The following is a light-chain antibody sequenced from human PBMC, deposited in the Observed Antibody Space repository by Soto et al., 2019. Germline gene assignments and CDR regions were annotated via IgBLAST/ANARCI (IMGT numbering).Light chain of an antibody. J-gene: IGKJ1*01. V-gene: IGKV1-5*03. Sequence: DIQMTQSPSTLFASVGDKVTITCRASQSINTWLAWYQLKPGRAPKLLIYKASTLESGVPSRFSGSGSGTEFTLTISSLQPDDFATYYCQQYQTYSQFGQGTKV. CDR3: QQYQTYSQ. CDR1: QSINTW. CDR2: KAS.